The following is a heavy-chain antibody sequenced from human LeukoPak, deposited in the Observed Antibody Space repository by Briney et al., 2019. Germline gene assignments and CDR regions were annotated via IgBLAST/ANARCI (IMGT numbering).Heavy chain of an antibody. CDR3: AREGPGFDY. CDR2: IYYRSKWNN. D-gene: IGHD7-27*01. CDR1: GDSVSNNSGA. Sequence: SQTLSLTCALSGDSVSNNSGAWNWIRQSPLRGLEWLGRIYYRSKWNNDYALSVKGRITINPDTSENKFSLQLNSVTPEDTAVYYCAREGPGFDYWGQGTLVTVSS. J-gene: IGHJ4*02. V-gene: IGHV6-1*01.